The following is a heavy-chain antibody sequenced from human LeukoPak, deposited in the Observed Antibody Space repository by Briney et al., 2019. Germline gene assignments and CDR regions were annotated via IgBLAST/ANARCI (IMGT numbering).Heavy chain of an antibody. J-gene: IGHJ4*02. CDR2: IDPNSGGT. V-gene: IGHV1-2*02. CDR3: ARVPTSCYLCFYYFDY. CDR1: GYTFTCYY. Sequence: GASVKVSCKASGYTFTCYYMHWVRQAPGQGLEWMGWIDPNSGGTNYAQKFQGRVTMTRDTSISTAYMELSRLRSDDTAVYYCARVPTSCYLCFYYFDYWGQGTLVTVSS. D-gene: IGHD2-2*01.